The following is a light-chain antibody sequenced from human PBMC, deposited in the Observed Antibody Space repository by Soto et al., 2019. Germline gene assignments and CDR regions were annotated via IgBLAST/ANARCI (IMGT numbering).Light chain of an antibody. CDR2: GNI. Sequence: QSALTQPPSVSGAPGQRVTISCSGSNSNIGAGYDVHWYQQLPGTAPKLLIYGNINRPSGVPDRFSGSKSGTSASPAITGLQAEDEADYYCQSYDSGLSGSGVFGGGTKVTVL. CDR3: QSYDSGLSGSGV. V-gene: IGLV1-40*01. CDR1: NSNIGAGYD. J-gene: IGLJ2*01.